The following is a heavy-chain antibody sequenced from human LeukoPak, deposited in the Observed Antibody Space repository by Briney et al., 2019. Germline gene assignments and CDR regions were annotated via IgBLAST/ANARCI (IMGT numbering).Heavy chain of an antibody. CDR1: GGSISSYY. CDR3: AREGSGYYYSGWIDP. D-gene: IGHD3-22*01. Sequence: SETLSLTCTVSGGSISSYYWSWIRQPPGKGLEWIGYIYYSGSTNYNPSLKSRVTISVDTSKNQFSLKLSSVTAADTAVYYCAREGSGYYYSGWIDPWGQGTLVTVSS. CDR2: IYYSGST. V-gene: IGHV4-59*01. J-gene: IGHJ5*02.